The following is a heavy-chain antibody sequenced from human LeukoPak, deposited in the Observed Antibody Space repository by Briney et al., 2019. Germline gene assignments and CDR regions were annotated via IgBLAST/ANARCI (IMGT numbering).Heavy chain of an antibody. CDR2: ISWNSGSI. D-gene: IGHD2-2*01. J-gene: IGHJ6*03. CDR1: GFTFDDYA. CDR3: ARDAYCSSTSCYAGYYYYYMDV. V-gene: IGHV3-9*01. Sequence: GRSLRLSCAASGFTFDDYAMHWVRQAPGKGLEWVSGISWNSGSIGYADSVKGRFTISRDNSKNTLYLQMNSLRAEDTAVYYCARDAYCSSTSCYAGYYYYYMDVWGKGTTVTVSS.